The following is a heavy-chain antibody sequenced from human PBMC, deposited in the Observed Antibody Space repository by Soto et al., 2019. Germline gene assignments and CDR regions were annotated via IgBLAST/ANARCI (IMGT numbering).Heavy chain of an antibody. D-gene: IGHD2-2*01. CDR3: AKNETRRPGFEP. Sequence: QVQLQESGPGLVKPSQTLSLTCTVSGGSISNGNYYWTWIRQLPGKGLEWIGNIYYTGSTSYNRSLKSRVTIPIDTSKNQLSLKLRSVVAADTAMYYCAKNETRRPGFEPWGQGTLVTFSS. J-gene: IGHJ5*02. CDR1: GGSISNGNYY. V-gene: IGHV4-31*03. CDR2: IYYTGST.